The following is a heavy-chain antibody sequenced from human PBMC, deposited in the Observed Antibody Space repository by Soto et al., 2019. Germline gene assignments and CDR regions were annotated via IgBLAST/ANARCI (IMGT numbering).Heavy chain of an antibody. CDR2: IYYSGST. CDR3: AIVVVMGYGMDV. CDR1: GGSISSSSYY. D-gene: IGHD3-22*01. Sequence: SEILSLTCTVSGGSISSSSYYWGWIRQPPGKGLEWIGSIYYSGSTYYNPSLKSRVTISVDTSKNQFSLKLSSVTAADTAVYYCAIVVVMGYGMDVWGQGTTVTVSS. J-gene: IGHJ6*02. V-gene: IGHV4-39*01.